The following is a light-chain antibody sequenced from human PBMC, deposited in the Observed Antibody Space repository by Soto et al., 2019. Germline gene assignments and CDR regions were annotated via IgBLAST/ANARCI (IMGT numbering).Light chain of an antibody. CDR3: MQALQSPRT. V-gene: IGKV2-28*01. J-gene: IGKJ1*01. CDR2: LGS. Sequence: DIVMTQSPLSLPVTPGEAASISCRSSQSLLHSNGYNFLDWYLQKPGQSPQILINLGSNRSSGVPDRFSGSGSGTDFTLKISRVEADDVGFYYCMQALQSPRTFGQGTKVEIK. CDR1: QSLLHSNGYNF.